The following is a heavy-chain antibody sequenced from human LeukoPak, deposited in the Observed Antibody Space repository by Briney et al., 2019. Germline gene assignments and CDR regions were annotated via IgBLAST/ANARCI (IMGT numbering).Heavy chain of an antibody. J-gene: IGHJ4*02. V-gene: IGHV3-21*01. CDR1: GFTFSSYS. Sequence: GGSLRLSCAASGFTFSSYSMDWVRQAPGKGLEWVSSISSSSSYIYYADSVKGRFTISRDNAKNSLYLQMNSLRAEDTAMYYCARTRGVGATSLPYYFDYWGQGTLVTVSS. CDR3: ARTRGVGATSLPYYFDY. CDR2: ISSSSSYI. D-gene: IGHD1-26*01.